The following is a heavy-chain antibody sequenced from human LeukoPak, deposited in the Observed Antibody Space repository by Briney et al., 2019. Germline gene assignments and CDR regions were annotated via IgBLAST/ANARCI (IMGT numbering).Heavy chain of an antibody. CDR1: GFVFNNYS. J-gene: IGHJ4*02. V-gene: IGHV3-23*01. CDR2: INDRGDER. Sequence: GGSLRLSCAASGFVFNNYSMTWVSQAPGKGLQWVSNINDRGDERHYADSVKGRFTISRDNSRHTLCMQMGSLRAEDTAVYYCAKTQWKVGATDYFDYWGQGILDTVSS. CDR3: AKTQWKVGATDYFDY. D-gene: IGHD1-26*01.